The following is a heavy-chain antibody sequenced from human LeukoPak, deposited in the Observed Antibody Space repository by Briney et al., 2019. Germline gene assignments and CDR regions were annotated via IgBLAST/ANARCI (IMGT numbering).Heavy chain of an antibody. V-gene: IGHV3-30*14. CDR1: GFTFSIYT. Sequence: GGSLRLSCAASGFTFSIYTMHWVRQAPGKGLEWVAVISYDGSNKYYADSVKGRFTISRDNSKNTLYLQMNRLRVEDTAVYYCATTVGPLGYYGMDVWGQGTTVTVSS. CDR2: ISYDGSNK. CDR3: ATTVGPLGYYGMDV. D-gene: IGHD1-26*01. J-gene: IGHJ6*02.